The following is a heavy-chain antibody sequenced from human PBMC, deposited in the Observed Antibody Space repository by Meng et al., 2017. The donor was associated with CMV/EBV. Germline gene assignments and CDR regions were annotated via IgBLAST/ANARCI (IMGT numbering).Heavy chain of an antibody. CDR1: GGSFSGYY. Sequence: YGGSFSGYYWSWIRQPPGKGLEWIGEINHSGSTNYNPSLKSRVTISVDTSKNQFPLKLSSVTAADTAVYYCARGPPRAFTTGTTLLDYWGQGTLVTVSS. D-gene: IGHD1-1*01. J-gene: IGHJ4*02. CDR2: INHSGST. V-gene: IGHV4-34*01. CDR3: ARGPPRAFTTGTTLLDY.